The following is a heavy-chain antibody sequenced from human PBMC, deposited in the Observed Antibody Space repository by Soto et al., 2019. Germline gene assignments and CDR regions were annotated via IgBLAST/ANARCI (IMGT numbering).Heavy chain of an antibody. J-gene: IGHJ6*02. CDR3: AKDQGSKRYDFWSGPEAYGMDV. CDR1: GFTFSSYG. CDR2: ILYDGSNK. Sequence: PGGSLRLSCAASGFTFSSYGMHWVRQAPGKGLEWVAVILYDGSNKYYADSVKGRFTISRDNSKNALYLQMNSLRAEDTAVYYCAKDQGSKRYDFWSGPEAYGMDVWGQGTTVTVSS. V-gene: IGHV3-30*18. D-gene: IGHD3-3*01.